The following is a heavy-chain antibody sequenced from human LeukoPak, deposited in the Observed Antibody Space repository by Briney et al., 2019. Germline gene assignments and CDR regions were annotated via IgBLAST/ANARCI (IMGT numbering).Heavy chain of an antibody. J-gene: IGHJ6*03. CDR2: ISSRSSYI. V-gene: IGHV3-21*01. D-gene: IGHD6-19*01. CDR1: GFTFSSYG. CDR3: AREHRKWLAIPRSIHYYMDV. Sequence: PGGSLRLSCAASGFTFSSYGMHWVRQAPGKGLEWVSSISSRSSYIYYADSVKGRFTISRDNAKNSLYLQMNSLRAEDTAVYYCAREHRKWLAIPRSIHYYMDVWGKGTTVTVSS.